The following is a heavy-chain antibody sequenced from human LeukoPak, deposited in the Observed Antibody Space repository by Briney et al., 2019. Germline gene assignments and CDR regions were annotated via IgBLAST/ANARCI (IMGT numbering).Heavy chain of an antibody. CDR3: ATNILVRDIINWFDP. V-gene: IGHV1-2*02. Sequence: ASVKVSCKASGYTFSGYYIHWVRQAPGQGLEWMGWINPNTGGTKYAQKFQGRVTMTRDTSISTAYMELSSLRYDDTAVYYCATNILVRDIINWFDPWGQGTLVTVSS. CDR2: INPNTGGT. J-gene: IGHJ5*02. CDR1: GYTFSGYY. D-gene: IGHD3-10*01.